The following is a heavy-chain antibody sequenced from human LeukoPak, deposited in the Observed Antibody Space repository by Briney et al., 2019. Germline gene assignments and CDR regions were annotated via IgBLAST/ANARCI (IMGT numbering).Heavy chain of an antibody. CDR2: ISSSSSYI. Sequence: PGGSLRLSCAASGFTFDDYAMHWVRQAPGKGLEWVSSISSSSSYIYYADSVKGRFTISRDNAKNSLYLQMNSLRAEDTAVYYCARVDPYYDSSGYYKNAFDIWGQGTMVTVSS. V-gene: IGHV3-21*01. CDR1: GFTFDDYA. CDR3: ARVDPYYDSSGYYKNAFDI. J-gene: IGHJ3*02. D-gene: IGHD3-22*01.